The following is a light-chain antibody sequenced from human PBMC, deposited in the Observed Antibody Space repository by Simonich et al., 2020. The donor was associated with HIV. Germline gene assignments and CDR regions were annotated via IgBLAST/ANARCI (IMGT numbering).Light chain of an antibody. CDR2: WAS. V-gene: IGKV4-1*01. Sequence: DIVMTQSPDSLAVSLGERATINCKSSQSVLYSSNNKNDLAWYQQKPGQPPKLLIYWASTRESGVPDRFSGSGSGTDFTLTISSLRAEDVAVYYCQQYYITPRTFGQGTKVEIK. CDR1: QSVLYSSNNKND. J-gene: IGKJ1*01. CDR3: QQYYITPRT.